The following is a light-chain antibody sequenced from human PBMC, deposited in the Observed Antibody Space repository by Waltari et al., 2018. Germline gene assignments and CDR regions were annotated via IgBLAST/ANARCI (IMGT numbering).Light chain of an antibody. CDR2: RAC. J-gene: IGKJ1*01. V-gene: IGKV1-5*03. CDR3: QHFNSLSGT. CDR1: PGVTTW. Sequence: DIQLTQSPSTLSASVGDTVTITCRASPGVTTWLAWYQQEPWEAPKLLIYRACSVQGGVSSMFTGSGSGTGFSLTISILQPEDFATYFCQHFNSLSGTICQGTKVEMK.